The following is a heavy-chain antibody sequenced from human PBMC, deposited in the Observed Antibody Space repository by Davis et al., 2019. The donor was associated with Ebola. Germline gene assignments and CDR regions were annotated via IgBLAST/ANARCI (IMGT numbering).Heavy chain of an antibody. Sequence: SETLSLTCTVSGGSISSDSYYWGWIRQPPGKGLEWIGSIYYTATTYYNPSLQSRVTISVDTSKNQFSLNLNSVTAADTAVYYCARAPGTVTTCWFDPWGQGTLVTVSS. CDR3: ARAPGTVTTCWFDP. D-gene: IGHD4-11*01. J-gene: IGHJ5*02. CDR2: IYYTATT. V-gene: IGHV4-39*07. CDR1: GGSISSDSYY.